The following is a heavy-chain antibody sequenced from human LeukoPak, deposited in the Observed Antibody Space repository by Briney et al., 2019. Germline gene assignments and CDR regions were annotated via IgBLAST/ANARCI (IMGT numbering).Heavy chain of an antibody. J-gene: IGHJ5*02. CDR3: ARDVDSSWFDP. CDR2: IYHSGST. CDR1: GGSISSGGYS. Sequence: PSETLSLTCAVSGGSISSGGYSWSWIRQPPGKGLEWIGYIYHSGSTYYNPSLKSRVTISVDRSKNQFSLKLSSVTAADTAVYYCARDVDSSWFDPWGQGTLVTVSS. V-gene: IGHV4-30-2*01. D-gene: IGHD3-22*01.